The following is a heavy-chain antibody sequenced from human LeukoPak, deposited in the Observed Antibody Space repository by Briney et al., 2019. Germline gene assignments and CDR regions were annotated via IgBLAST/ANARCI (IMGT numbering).Heavy chain of an antibody. CDR2: ISAYNGNT. V-gene: IGHV1-18*01. D-gene: IGHD3-3*01. Sequence: ASVKVSCKASGYTFTSYGISWVRQAPGQGLEWMGWISAYNGNTNYAQKLQGRVTMTTDTSTSTAYMELRSLRSDDTAVYYCASRRYYDFWSGYYLGAGFMDVWGKGTTVTVSS. CDR3: ASRRYYDFWSGYYLGAGFMDV. CDR1: GYTFTSYG. J-gene: IGHJ6*03.